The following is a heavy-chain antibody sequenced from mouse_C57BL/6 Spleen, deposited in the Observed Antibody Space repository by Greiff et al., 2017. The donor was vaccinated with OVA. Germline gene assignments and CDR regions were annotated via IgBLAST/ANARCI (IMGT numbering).Heavy chain of an antibody. Sequence: EVKLMESGGGLVKPGGSLKLSCAASGFTFSSYAMSWVRQTPEKRLEWVATISDGGSYTYYPDNVKGRFTISRDNAKNNLYLQMSHLKSEDTAMYYCARDNGSGYFDVWGTGTTVTVSS. CDR2: ISDGGSYT. V-gene: IGHV5-4*01. J-gene: IGHJ1*03. CDR3: ARDNGSGYFDV. CDR1: GFTFSSYA. D-gene: IGHD1-1*01.